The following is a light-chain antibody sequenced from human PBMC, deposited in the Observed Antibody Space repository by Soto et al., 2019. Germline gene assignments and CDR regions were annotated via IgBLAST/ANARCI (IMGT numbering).Light chain of an antibody. CDR3: QQSYGVPLT. CDR1: QNIDFY. J-gene: IGKJ4*01. CDR2: TTS. V-gene: IGKV1-39*01. Sequence: DIQMTQSPSSLSASVGDRVTITCLASQNIDFYLNWYQQKPGKAPQLLIYTTSTLQSGVPSRFSGLGAVTDYSLTISSLQPEDFATYYCQQSYGVPLTLGGGTKVDIK.